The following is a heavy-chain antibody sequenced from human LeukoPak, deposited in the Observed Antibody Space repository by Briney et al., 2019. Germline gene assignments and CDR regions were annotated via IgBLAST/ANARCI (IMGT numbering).Heavy chain of an antibody. V-gene: IGHV1-2*02. CDR2: INPNSGVT. Sequence: ASVKVSCKASGYAFTGYYMHWVRQAPGQGLEWMGWINPNSGVTNYAQKFQGRVTMTRDTSISTAYMELSRLRSDDTAVYYCASDWGLSQLEYCSNTNCYMGAFDIWGQGTMVTVS. CDR3: ASDWGLSQLEYCSNTNCYMGAFDI. J-gene: IGHJ3*02. D-gene: IGHD2-2*02. CDR1: GYAFTGYY.